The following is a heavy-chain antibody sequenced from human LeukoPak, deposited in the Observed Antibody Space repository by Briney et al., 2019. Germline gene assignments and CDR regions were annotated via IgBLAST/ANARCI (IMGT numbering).Heavy chain of an antibody. V-gene: IGHV3-30*18. CDR3: AKDYYDSSGYYQVYVRYFDL. D-gene: IGHD3-22*01. CDR1: GFTFSSYG. Sequence: PGGSLRLSCAASGFTFSSYGMHWVRQAPGKGLEWVAVISYDGSNKYYADSVKGRFTISRDNSKNTLYPQMNSLRAEDTAVYYCAKDYYDSSGYYQVYVRYFDLWGRGTLVTVSS. CDR2: ISYDGSNK. J-gene: IGHJ2*01.